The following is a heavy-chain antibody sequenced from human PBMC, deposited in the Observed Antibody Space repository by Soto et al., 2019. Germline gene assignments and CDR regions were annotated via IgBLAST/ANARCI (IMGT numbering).Heavy chain of an antibody. CDR2: IYPGDSDT. Sequence: LGESLKISCKGSGYNFPTYWLGWVRQLPGKGLEWMGIIYPGDSDTIYSPSVQGQVTISTDNSISTAYLHWDSLKVSDTATYYCTTSGDYGGYSGYDSLDHWGQGTLVTVSS. D-gene: IGHD5-12*01. CDR1: GYNFPTYW. J-gene: IGHJ4*02. V-gene: IGHV5-51*01. CDR3: TTSGDYGGYSGYDSLDH.